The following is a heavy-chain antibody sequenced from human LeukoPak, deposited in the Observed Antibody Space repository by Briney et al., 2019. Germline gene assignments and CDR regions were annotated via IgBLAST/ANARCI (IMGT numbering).Heavy chain of an antibody. Sequence: GGSLRLSCAASGFTFSSFVMLWVRQAPGEGLEWVALISYDGSNKYYADSVKGRFTISRDNSKNTLYLHMNSLRAEDTAVYYCAKVRGSYSGVKTGDAFDIWGQGTMVTVSS. CDR3: AKVRGSYSGVKTGDAFDI. J-gene: IGHJ3*02. CDR1: GFTFSSFV. D-gene: IGHD1-26*01. CDR2: ISYDGSNK. V-gene: IGHV3-30*18.